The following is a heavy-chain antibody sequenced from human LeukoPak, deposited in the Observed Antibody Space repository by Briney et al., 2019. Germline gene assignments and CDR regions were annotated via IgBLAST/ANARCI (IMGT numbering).Heavy chain of an antibody. Sequence: PGGSLRLSCAASGFTFSSYAMHWVRQAPGKGLEWVAVISYDGSSKYYADSVKGRFTISRDSSKNTLYLQMSSLRPEDTAVYSCARGGYCSGGSCYLLQGGLDYWGQGTLVTVSS. J-gene: IGHJ4*02. V-gene: IGHV3-30-3*01. CDR3: ARGGYCSGGSCYLLQGGLDY. D-gene: IGHD2-15*01. CDR2: ISYDGSSK. CDR1: GFTFSSYA.